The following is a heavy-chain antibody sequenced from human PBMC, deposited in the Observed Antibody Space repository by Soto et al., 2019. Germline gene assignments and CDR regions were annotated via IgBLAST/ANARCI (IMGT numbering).Heavy chain of an antibody. D-gene: IGHD3-9*01. Sequence: GGSLRLSCAASGFTFSSYGMHWVRQAPGKGLEWVAVIWYDGSNKYYADSVKGRFTISRDNSKNTLYLQMNSLRAEDTAVYYCARERGVLRYFDWSDDLDYWGQGTLVTVSS. V-gene: IGHV3-33*01. CDR3: ARERGVLRYFDWSDDLDY. J-gene: IGHJ4*02. CDR2: IWYDGSNK. CDR1: GFTFSSYG.